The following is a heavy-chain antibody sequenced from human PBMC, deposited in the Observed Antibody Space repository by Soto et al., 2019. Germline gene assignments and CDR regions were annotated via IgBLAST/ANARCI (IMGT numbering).Heavy chain of an antibody. J-gene: IGHJ4*02. D-gene: IGHD5-12*01. V-gene: IGHV3-30-3*01. CDR1: GFTFSSYA. Sequence: LRLSCAASGFTFSSYAMHWVRQAPGKGLEWVAVISYDGSNKYYADSVKGRFTISRDNSKNTLYLQMNSLRAEDTAVYYCARALGMATMEFDYWGQGTLVTVSS. CDR3: ARALGMATMEFDY. CDR2: ISYDGSNK.